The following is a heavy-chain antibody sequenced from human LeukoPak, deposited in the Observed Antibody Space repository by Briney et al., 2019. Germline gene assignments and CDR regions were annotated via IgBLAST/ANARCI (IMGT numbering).Heavy chain of an antibody. V-gene: IGHV3-21*01. CDR3: ARAGGSTVSHSDY. D-gene: IGHD4-17*01. CDR2: ISSSSSYI. Sequence: GGSLRLSCAASGFTFSSYSMNWVRQAPGKGLEWVSSISSSSSYIYYADSVKGRFTISRDNAKNSLYLQMNSLRAEDTAVYYCARAGGSTVSHSDYWGQGTLVTVSS. CDR1: GFTFSSYS. J-gene: IGHJ4*02.